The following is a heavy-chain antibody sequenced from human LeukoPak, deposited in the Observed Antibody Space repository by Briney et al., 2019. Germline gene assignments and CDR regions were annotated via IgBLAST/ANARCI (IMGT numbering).Heavy chain of an antibody. J-gene: IGHJ6*02. V-gene: IGHV3-9*01. D-gene: IGHD3-10*02. Sequence: GGSLRLSCAASGFTFDDYAMHWVRQAPGKGLEWVSGISWNSGSKGYADSVKGRFTISRDNAKNTLYLQMNSLRAEDTAVYYCTRDLRMDYYYVDYYYYGMDVWGQGTTVTVSS. CDR1: GFTFDDYA. CDR3: TRDLRMDYYYVDYYYYGMDV. CDR2: ISWNSGSK.